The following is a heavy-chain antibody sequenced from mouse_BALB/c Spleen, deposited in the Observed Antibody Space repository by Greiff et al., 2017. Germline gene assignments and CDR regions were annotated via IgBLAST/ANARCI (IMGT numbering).Heavy chain of an antibody. D-gene: IGHD1-2*01. CDR3: TRGGGYYGAIDY. J-gene: IGHJ4*01. CDR1: GYTFTDYE. CDR2: IDPETGGT. V-gene: IGHV1-15*01. Sequence: VQLQQSGAELVRPGASVTLSCKASGYTFTDYEMHWVKQTPVHGLEWIGAIDPETGGTAYNQKFKGKATLTADKSSSTAYMELRSLTSEDSAVYYCTRGGGYYGAIDYWGQGTSVTVSS.